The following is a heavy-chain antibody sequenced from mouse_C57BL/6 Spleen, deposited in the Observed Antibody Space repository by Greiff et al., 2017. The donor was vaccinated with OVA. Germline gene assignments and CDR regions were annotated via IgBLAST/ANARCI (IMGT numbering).Heavy chain of an antibody. D-gene: IGHD1-2*01. CDR3: ARRNGSDAMDY. V-gene: IGHV8-12*01. CDR2: IYWDDDK. J-gene: IGHJ4*01. Sequence: QVTLKESGPGILQSSQTLSLTCSFSGFSLSTSGMGVSWIRQPSGKGLEWLAHIYWDDDKCYNPSLKSRLIISKDTSRNQVFHKITSVDTADTATYYCARRNGSDAMDYWGQGTSVTVSS. CDR1: GFSLSTSGMG.